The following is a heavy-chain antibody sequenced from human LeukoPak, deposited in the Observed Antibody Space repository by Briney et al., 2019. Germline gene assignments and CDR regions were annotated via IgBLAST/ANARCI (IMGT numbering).Heavy chain of an antibody. J-gene: IGHJ4*02. CDR2: INHSGST. D-gene: IGHD2-2*01. Sequence: SETLSLTCAVYGGSFSGYYWSWIRQPPGKGLEWMGEINHSGSTNYNPSLKSRVTISVDTSKNQFSLKLSSVTAADTAVYYCARGRRIVVVPAAKTIFDYWGQGTLVTVSS. V-gene: IGHV4-34*01. CDR1: GGSFSGYY. CDR3: ARGRRIVVVPAAKTIFDY.